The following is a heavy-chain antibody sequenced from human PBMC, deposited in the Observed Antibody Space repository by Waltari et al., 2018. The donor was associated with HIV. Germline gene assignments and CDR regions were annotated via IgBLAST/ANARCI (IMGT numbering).Heavy chain of an antibody. CDR2: IIPILGIA. V-gene: IGHV1-69*02. CDR1: GGTFSSYT. J-gene: IGHJ4*02. Sequence: QVQLVQSGAEVKKPGSSVKVSCKASGGTFSSYTISWVRQAPGQGLEWMGRIIPILGIANYAQKFQGRVTITADKSTSTAYMELSSLRSEDTAVYYCARSLPWFGEYPFDYWGQGTLVTVSS. CDR3: ARSLPWFGEYPFDY. D-gene: IGHD3-10*01.